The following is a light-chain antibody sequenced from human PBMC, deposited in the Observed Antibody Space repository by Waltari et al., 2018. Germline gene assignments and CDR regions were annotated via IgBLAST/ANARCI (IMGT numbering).Light chain of an antibody. CDR2: DVR. V-gene: IGLV2-14*03. Sequence: QSALTQPASVSGSPGQSITISCTGTSRDVGGYHYVSWYQQQPGKAPKLIIYDVRSRPSGVSDRFSGSKSGNTASLTISGLQAEDEADYHCNSYSTTATPVVFGGGTRLTVL. CDR1: SRDVGGYHY. J-gene: IGLJ2*01. CDR3: NSYSTTATPVV.